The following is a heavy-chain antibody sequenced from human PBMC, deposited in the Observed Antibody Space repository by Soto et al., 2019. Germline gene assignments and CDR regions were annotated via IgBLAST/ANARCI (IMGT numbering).Heavy chain of an antibody. CDR1: GGSISSGGYY. D-gene: IGHD3-22*01. J-gene: IGHJ3*02. CDR3: ARESYYDSSGYYSDAFDI. CDR2: IYYSGST. Sequence: PSETLSLTCTVSGGSISSGGYYWSWIRQHPGKGLEWIGYIYYSGSTYYNPSLKSRVTISVDTSKNQFSLKLSSVTAADTAVYYCARESYYDSSGYYSDAFDIWGQGTMVPVSS. V-gene: IGHV4-31*03.